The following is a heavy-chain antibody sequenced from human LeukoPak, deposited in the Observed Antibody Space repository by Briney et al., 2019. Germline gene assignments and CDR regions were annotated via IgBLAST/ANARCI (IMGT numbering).Heavy chain of an antibody. CDR3: ARVDILTGYKWFDP. CDR2: IYYSGST. V-gene: IGHV4-39*07. D-gene: IGHD3-9*01. Sequence: SETLSLTCTVSGGSISSSSYYWGWIRQPPGKGLEWIGSIYYSGSTYYNPSLKSRVTISVDTSKNQFSLKLSSVTAADTAVYYCARVDILTGYKWFDPWGQGTLVTVSS. J-gene: IGHJ5*02. CDR1: GGSISSSSYY.